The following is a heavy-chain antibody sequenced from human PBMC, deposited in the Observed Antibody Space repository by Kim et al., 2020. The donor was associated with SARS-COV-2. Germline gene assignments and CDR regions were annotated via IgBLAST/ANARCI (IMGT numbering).Heavy chain of an antibody. V-gene: IGHV3-73*01. Sequence: GGSLRLSCAASGFTFSGSAMHWVRQASGKGLVWVGRIRSKANSYATASAASVKGRFTISRDDSKNTGYLQMNILRTEDPAVYYCTGVPPDPGSYYDAFVIWGQGTIVTVSS. J-gene: IGHJ3*02. CDR3: TGVPPDPGSYYDAFVI. CDR2: IRSKANSYAT. CDR1: GFTFSGSA. D-gene: IGHD3-10*01.